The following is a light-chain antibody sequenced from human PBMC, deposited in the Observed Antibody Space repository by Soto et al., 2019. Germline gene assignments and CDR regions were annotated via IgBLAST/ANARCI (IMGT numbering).Light chain of an antibody. V-gene: IGKV3-15*01. Sequence: EIVMTQSPATLSVSPGERATLSCRASQSVSSNLAGYQQKPGQAPRLLIYGASTRATGIPARFSGRGSGTEFTHTISSLQSEDFAVYYCQQYNNWPRTFGQGTKVEIK. CDR2: GAS. CDR3: QQYNNWPRT. CDR1: QSVSSN. J-gene: IGKJ1*01.